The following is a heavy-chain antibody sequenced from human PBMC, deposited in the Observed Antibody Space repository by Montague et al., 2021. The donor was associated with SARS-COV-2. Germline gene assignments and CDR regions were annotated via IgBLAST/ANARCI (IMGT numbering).Heavy chain of an antibody. CDR3: AGVGGNEYRFFDS. J-gene: IGHJ4*02. Sequence: TLSLTCTVSGDSISSGTHYWSWIRQPAGKGLEWIGSIYTSRGTNYTSSLNSRVTISVDTSNNQFSLNLSSATAAETAVYSCAGVGGNEYRFFDSWGQGSLVTVSS. D-gene: IGHD1-1*01. CDR2: IYTSRGT. V-gene: IGHV4-61*02. CDR1: GDSISSGTHY.